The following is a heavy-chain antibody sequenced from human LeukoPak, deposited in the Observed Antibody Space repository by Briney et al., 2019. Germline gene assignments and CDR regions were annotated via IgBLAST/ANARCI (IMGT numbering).Heavy chain of an antibody. Sequence: AAVKVSRKASGYTFTSYGISWVRQAPGQGLEWMGWISAYNGNTNYAQKLQGRVTMTTDTSTSTAHMELRSLRSDDTAVYYCARRGTTVVTQGGAFDIWGQGTMVTASS. D-gene: IGHD4-23*01. CDR2: ISAYNGNT. V-gene: IGHV1-18*01. CDR1: GYTFTSYG. J-gene: IGHJ3*02. CDR3: ARRGTTVVTQGGAFDI.